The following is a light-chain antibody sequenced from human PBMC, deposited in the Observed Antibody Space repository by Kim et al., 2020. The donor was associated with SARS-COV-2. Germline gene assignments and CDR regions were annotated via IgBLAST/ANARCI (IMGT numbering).Light chain of an antibody. CDR2: ELD. Sequence: QSALTQPRSVSGSPGQSVTISCTGTSSNIGSYYFVSWYQQFPAKAPKLIIYELDKRPSGVPRRFSGFKSGNTAYLTISGLQPEDEANYYCASYAGSQKVFGTGTKVTVL. J-gene: IGLJ1*01. CDR1: SSNIGSYYF. V-gene: IGLV2-11*01. CDR3: ASYAGSQKV.